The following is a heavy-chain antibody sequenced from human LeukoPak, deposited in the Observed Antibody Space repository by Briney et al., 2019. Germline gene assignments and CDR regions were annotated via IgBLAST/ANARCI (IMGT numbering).Heavy chain of an antibody. D-gene: IGHD4-17*01. CDR1: GFTLSNYW. CDR3: TRMVTTLRD. CDR2: INPDGSST. J-gene: IGHJ4*02. V-gene: IGHV3-74*01. Sequence: GGSLRLSCAVSGFTLSNYWMHWVRQAPGKGLVWVSRINPDGSSTIYADSVKGRFTISGDNAKNTLYLQMNSLRVEDTAVYYCTRMVTTLRDWGQGTLVTVSS.